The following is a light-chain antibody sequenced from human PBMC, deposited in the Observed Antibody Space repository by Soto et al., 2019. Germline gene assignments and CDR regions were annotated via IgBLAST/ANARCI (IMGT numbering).Light chain of an antibody. CDR3: QQFYSTPPLT. J-gene: IGKJ4*01. Sequence: DIQMTQSPPSLSASVGARVTITCRASQSISSYLNWYQQKPGKAPKLLIYAACSLQSGVPSRFSGSVSGTDFTLTISSLRPEDFATYYCQQFYSTPPLTFGGGTKVDIK. V-gene: IGKV1-39*01. CDR2: AAC. CDR1: QSISSY.